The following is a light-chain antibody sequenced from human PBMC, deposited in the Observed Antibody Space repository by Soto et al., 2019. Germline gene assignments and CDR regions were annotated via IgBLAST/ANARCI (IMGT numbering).Light chain of an antibody. Sequence: QSALTQPRSVSGSPGQSVTISFTGTSSDVGGYNFVSWYQQHPGTAPKLMIYDVTKRPSGVPDRFSGSKSVNTASLTISGLQSEDEAEYYCCSYAGGPLVFVGGTLLTAL. CDR1: SSDVGGYNF. CDR2: DVT. CDR3: CSYAGGPLV. J-gene: IGLJ2*01. V-gene: IGLV2-11*01.